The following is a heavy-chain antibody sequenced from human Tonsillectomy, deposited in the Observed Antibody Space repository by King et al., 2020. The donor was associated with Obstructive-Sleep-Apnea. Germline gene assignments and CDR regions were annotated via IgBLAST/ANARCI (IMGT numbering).Heavy chain of an antibody. J-gene: IGHJ4*02. Sequence: VQLQQWGAGLLKPSETLSLTCAVYGGSFSGYYWSWFRQPPGKGLEWIGEINHSGSTNYNTSLKSRVPISVDTSTNQFSLKLRSVTAADTAVYYCARGYSRWLARTYYFDYWGQGTLVTVSS. CDR2: INHSGST. V-gene: IGHV4-34*01. CDR1: GGSFSGYY. CDR3: ARGYSRWLARTYYFDY. D-gene: IGHD6-19*01.